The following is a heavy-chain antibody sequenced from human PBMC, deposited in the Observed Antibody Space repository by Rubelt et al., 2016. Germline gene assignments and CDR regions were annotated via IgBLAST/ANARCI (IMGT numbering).Heavy chain of an antibody. CDR3: ARPSSSGSYGY. D-gene: IGHD1-26*01. J-gene: IGHJ4*02. CDR1: GGSISSSSYY. CDR2: IYYSGST. V-gene: IGHV4-39*01. Sequence: QLQLQESGPGLVKPSETLSLTCTVSGGSISSSSYYWGWIRQPPGKGLEWIGSIYYSGSTYYNPSLKSRVTISVDTSKNQFSLKLSSVTAADTAVYYCARPSSSGSYGYWGQGTLVTVSS.